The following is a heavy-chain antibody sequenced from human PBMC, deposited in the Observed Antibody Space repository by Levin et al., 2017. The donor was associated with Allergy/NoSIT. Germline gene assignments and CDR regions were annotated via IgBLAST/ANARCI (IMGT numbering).Heavy chain of an antibody. V-gene: IGHV3-74*01. CDR1: GFTFSNYW. CDR2: ISADESNS. D-gene: IGHD4-17*01. J-gene: IGHJ4*02. Sequence: GESLKISCAASGFTFSNYWMHWVHQVPGKGPVWVSRISADESNSNYADSVKGRFTISRDNAKDTLYLQMTSLRVEDTALYYCAREVYGDYGFDYWGQGTLVTVSS. CDR3: AREVYGDYGFDY.